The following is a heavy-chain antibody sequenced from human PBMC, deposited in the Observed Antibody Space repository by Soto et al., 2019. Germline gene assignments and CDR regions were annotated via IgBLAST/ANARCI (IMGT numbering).Heavy chain of an antibody. CDR3: ATSLVTSRTRVDY. J-gene: IGHJ4*02. V-gene: IGHV4-31*03. CDR1: GGSIYTGGFY. Sequence: QVQLQESGPGLVKPSQTLSLTCTVSGGSIYTGGFYWSWIRQLPGKGLEWLGYIYYTGSTQYTPSLKSRLTISTDTSDNQFSLRLTSVTAADTAVYYCATSLVTSRTRVDYWGQGTLVTVSS. CDR2: IYYTGST. D-gene: IGHD1-26*01.